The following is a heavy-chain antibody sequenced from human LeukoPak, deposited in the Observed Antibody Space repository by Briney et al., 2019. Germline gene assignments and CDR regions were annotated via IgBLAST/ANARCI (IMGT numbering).Heavy chain of an antibody. Sequence: PSETLSLTCAVYGGSFSGYYWSWIRQPPGKGLEWIGEINHSGSTNYNPSLKSRVTISVDTSKNQFSLKLSSVTAADTAVYYCARDDGGNLLLYYFDYWGQGTLVTVSS. V-gene: IGHV4-34*01. J-gene: IGHJ4*02. CDR2: INHSGST. CDR3: ARDDGGNLLLYYFDY. D-gene: IGHD4-23*01. CDR1: GGSFSGYY.